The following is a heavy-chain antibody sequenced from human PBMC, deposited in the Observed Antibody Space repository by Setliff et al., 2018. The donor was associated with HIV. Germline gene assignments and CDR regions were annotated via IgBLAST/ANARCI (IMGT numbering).Heavy chain of an antibody. Sequence: PSETLSLTCTVSGGSISSHYWSWIRQPPGKGLEWIGYIYNSGSTNYNPSLKSRVTISLDTSKNQFSLKLSSVTAADTAVYYCARGISCYETGGFDYWGQGTLVTVSS. CDR3: ARGISCYETGGFDY. CDR2: IYNSGST. J-gene: IGHJ4*02. D-gene: IGHD2-2*01. V-gene: IGHV4-4*09. CDR1: GGSISSHY.